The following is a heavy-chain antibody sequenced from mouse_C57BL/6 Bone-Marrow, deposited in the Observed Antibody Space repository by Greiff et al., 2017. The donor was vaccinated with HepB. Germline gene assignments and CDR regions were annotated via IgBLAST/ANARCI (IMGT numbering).Heavy chain of an antibody. CDR3: AGNWRRNYYGNYSAWFAY. CDR1: GFSLTSYG. D-gene: IGHD2-1*01. Sequence: VQRVESGPGLVQPSQSLSITCTVSGFSLTSYGVHWVRQSPGKGLEWLGVIWSGGSTDYNAAFISRLSISKDNSTSQVFFKMNSLQADDTTIYYCAGNWRRNYYGNYSAWFAYWGQGTLVTVSA. CDR2: IWSGGST. V-gene: IGHV2-2*01. J-gene: IGHJ3*01.